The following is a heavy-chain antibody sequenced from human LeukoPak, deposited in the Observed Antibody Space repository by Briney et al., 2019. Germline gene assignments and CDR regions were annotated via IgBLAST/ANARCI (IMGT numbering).Heavy chain of an antibody. CDR2: IYPGDSNT. J-gene: IGHJ4*02. V-gene: IGHV5-51*01. CDR1: GYSFISHW. D-gene: IGHD5-12*01. Sequence: GESLKVSCKGSGYSFISHWIGWVRQMPGKGLEWMGIIYPGDSNTRYSPSFQGQVTISADKSLSTAYLQWSSLKASDTAMYYCARPGPEYSGYDSLDHWGQGTLVTVSS. CDR3: ARPGPEYSGYDSLDH.